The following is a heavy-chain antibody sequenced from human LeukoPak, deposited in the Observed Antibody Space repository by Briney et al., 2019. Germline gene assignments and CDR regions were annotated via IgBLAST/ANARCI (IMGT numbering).Heavy chain of an antibody. V-gene: IGHV4-34*01. CDR2: INHSGST. CDR1: GGSFSGYY. J-gene: IGHJ6*03. Sequence: PSETLSLTCAVYGGSFSGYYWSWIRQPPGKGLEWIGEINHSGSTNYNPSLKSRVTISVDTSKNQFSLKLSSVTAADSAVYYCATRRKFYGSGSYSTYMDVWGKGTTVTISS. D-gene: IGHD3-10*01. CDR3: ATRRKFYGSGSYSTYMDV.